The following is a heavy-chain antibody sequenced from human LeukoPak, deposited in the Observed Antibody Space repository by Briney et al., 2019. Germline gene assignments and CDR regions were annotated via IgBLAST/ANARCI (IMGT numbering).Heavy chain of an antibody. CDR2: IWYDGSNK. CDR1: GFTFSSYG. D-gene: IGHD5-18*01. V-gene: IGHV3-33*06. Sequence: GGSLRLSCAASGFTFSSYGMHWVRQAPGKGLEWVAVIWYDGSNKYYADSVKGRFTISRDNSKNTLYLQMNSLRAEDTAVYYCAKDMGPYGYALDYWGQGTLVTVSS. CDR3: AKDMGPYGYALDY. J-gene: IGHJ4*02.